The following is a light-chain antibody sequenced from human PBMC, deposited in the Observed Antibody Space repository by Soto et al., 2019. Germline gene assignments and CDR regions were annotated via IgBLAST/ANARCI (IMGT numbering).Light chain of an antibody. V-gene: IGKV3-20*01. CDR1: QSVSSSY. J-gene: IGKJ1*01. CDR3: QHYGSSPRT. Sequence: EIVLTQSPGTLSLSPGERATLSCRASQSVSSSYLAWYQQKPGRAPRLLIYGAGSRATGIPDRFSGSGSGTDFTLTINILEPEDFAVYCCQHYGSSPRTFGQGTKVDIK. CDR2: GAG.